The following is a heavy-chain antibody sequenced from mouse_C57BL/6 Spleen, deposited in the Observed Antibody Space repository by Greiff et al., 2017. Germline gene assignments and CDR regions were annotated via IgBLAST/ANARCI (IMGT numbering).Heavy chain of an antibody. D-gene: IGHD1-1*01. CDR1: GFNIKDDY. CDR2: IDPENGDT. Sequence: VQLKESGAELVRPGASVKLSCTASGFNIKDDYMHWVKQRPEQGLEWIGWIDPENGDTEYASKFQGKATITADTSSNTAYLQLSSLTSEDTAVYYCTTTVVAHDYWGQGTTLTVSS. J-gene: IGHJ2*01. CDR3: TTTVVAHDY. V-gene: IGHV14-4*01.